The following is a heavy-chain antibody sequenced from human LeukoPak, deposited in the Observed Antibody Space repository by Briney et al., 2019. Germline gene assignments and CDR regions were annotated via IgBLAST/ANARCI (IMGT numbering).Heavy chain of an antibody. Sequence: SETLSLTCTLSGGSISSYYWTWIRQPPGKGLEWIGYMYFGGRTNYNPSLKSRATISIDTSKKQFSLKLKSVTPADTAVYYCARIPGDRPDDWGQGTLVTVS. CDR3: ARIPGDRPDD. CDR2: MYFGGRT. D-gene: IGHD7-27*01. CDR1: GGSISSYY. V-gene: IGHV4-59*01. J-gene: IGHJ4*02.